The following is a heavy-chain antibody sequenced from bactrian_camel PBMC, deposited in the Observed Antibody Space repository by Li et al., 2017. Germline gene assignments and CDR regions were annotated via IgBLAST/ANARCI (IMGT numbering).Heavy chain of an antibody. CDR1: GYRMHACG. J-gene: IGHJ4*01. D-gene: IGHD4*01. V-gene: IGHV3S53*01. CDR3: AADATIVTKAGCYVGFIPEYDF. CDR2: IGFIGTE. Sequence: VQLVESGGGSVQAGGSLEISCTSSGYRMHACGMAWYRQFPGKERELVSAIGFIGTEKYADSVKGRFTISHDSAKNTVYLQLNNLKSDDTAMYYCAADATIVTKAGCYVGFIPEYDFRGQGTQVTVS.